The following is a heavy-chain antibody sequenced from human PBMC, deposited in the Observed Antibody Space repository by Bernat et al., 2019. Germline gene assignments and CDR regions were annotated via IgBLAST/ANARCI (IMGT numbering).Heavy chain of an antibody. CDR1: GYSISSGYY. J-gene: IGHJ5*02. V-gene: IGHV4-38-2*01. D-gene: IGHD1-20*01. Sequence: QVQLQESGPGLVKPSETLSLTCAVSGYSISSGYYWGWIRQPPGKGLEWIGSIYHSGSTYYNPSLKSRVTISVDTSKNQFSLTLSSVTAADTAVYYCARSTGRITGINWFDPWGQGTLVTVSS. CDR3: ARSTGRITGINWFDP. CDR2: IYHSGST.